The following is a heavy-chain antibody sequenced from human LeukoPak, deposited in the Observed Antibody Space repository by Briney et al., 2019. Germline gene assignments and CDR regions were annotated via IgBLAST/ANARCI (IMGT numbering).Heavy chain of an antibody. CDR3: ARSPPRSWYMGNWFDP. CDR1: GGSFSGYY. D-gene: IGHD6-13*01. V-gene: IGHV4-34*01. CDR2: INHSGST. J-gene: IGHJ5*02. Sequence: SETLSLTCAVYGGSFSGYYWSWIRQPPGKGLEWIGEINHSGSTNCNPSLKSRVTISVDTSKNQFSLKLSSVTAADTAVYYCARSPPRSWYMGNWFDPWGQGTLVTVSS.